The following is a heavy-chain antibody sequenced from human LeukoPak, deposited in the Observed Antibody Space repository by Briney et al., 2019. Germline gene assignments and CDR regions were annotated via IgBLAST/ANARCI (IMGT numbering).Heavy chain of an antibody. CDR3: ARNQAISPSVVMDY. CDR2: ISGSGGVT. CDR1: GFTFSSYA. Sequence: GGSLRLSCAASGFTFSSYAMTWVRQAPGKGLEWVSVISGSGGVTYYADSVKGRFTISRDNSKNTLFLQMNSLRAEDTAIYYCARNQAISPSVVMDYWGQGTLVTVSS. J-gene: IGHJ4*02. D-gene: IGHD3-16*02. V-gene: IGHV3-23*01.